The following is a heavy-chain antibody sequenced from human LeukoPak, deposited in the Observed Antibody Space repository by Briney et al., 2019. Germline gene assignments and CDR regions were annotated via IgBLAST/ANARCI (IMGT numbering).Heavy chain of an antibody. D-gene: IGHD6-19*01. CDR2: ISYDGSNK. CDR1: GFTFSSYA. J-gene: IGHJ4*02. Sequence: GGSLRLSCAASGFTFSSYAMHWVRQAPGKGLEWVAVISYDGSNKYYADSVKGRFTISRDNSKNTLYLQMNSLRAEDTAVYYCARCQGGSGWPYYFDYWGQGTLVTVSS. CDR3: ARCQGGSGWPYYFDY. V-gene: IGHV3-30*04.